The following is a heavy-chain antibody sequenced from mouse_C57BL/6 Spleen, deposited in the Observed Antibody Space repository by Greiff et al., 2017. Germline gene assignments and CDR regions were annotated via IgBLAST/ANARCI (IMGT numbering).Heavy chain of an antibody. Sequence: QVQLKESGAELAKPGASVKISCKASGYAFSSYWMNWVKQRPGKGLEWIGQIYPGDGDTNYNGKFKGKATLTADKSSSTAYMQLSSLTSEDSAVYFCARRLGRQGLLLDYWGQGTTLTVSS. CDR2: IYPGDGDT. J-gene: IGHJ2*01. V-gene: IGHV1-80*01. D-gene: IGHD4-1*01. CDR3: ARRLGRQGLLLDY. CDR1: GYAFSSYW.